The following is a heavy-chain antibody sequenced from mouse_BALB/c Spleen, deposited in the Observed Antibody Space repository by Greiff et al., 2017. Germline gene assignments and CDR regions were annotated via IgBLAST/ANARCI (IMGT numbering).Heavy chain of an antibody. Sequence: EVMLVESGGGLVKPGGSLKLSCAASGFTFSDYYMYWVRQTPEKRLEWVATISDGGSYTYYPDSVKGRFTISRDNAKNNLYLQMSSLKSEDTAMYYCARDQGLRREWFAYWGQGTLVTVSA. D-gene: IGHD2-4*01. CDR1: GFTFSDYY. CDR2: ISDGGSYT. V-gene: IGHV5-4*02. J-gene: IGHJ3*01. CDR3: ARDQGLRREWFAY.